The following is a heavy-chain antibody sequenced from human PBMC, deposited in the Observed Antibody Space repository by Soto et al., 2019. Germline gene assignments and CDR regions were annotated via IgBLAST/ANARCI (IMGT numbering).Heavy chain of an antibody. CDR2: IYTGGSN. CDR3: ARANVGPPGGGSWTMPFDF. J-gene: IGHJ4*02. D-gene: IGHD2-15*01. Sequence: QVQLQESGPGLVKPSETLSLTCSVSGGSVSNYYWSWFRQPAGKGLEWIGRIYTGGSNNYNPSLKSRVTLSVDTSKNHFSLRLTSVTAADTAVYYCARANVGPPGGGSWTMPFDFWGQGTLVTVSS. CDR1: GGSVSNYY. V-gene: IGHV4-4*07.